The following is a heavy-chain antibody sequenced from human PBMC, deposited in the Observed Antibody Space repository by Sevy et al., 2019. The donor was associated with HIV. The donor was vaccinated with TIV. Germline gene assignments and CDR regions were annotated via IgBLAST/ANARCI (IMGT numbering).Heavy chain of an antibody. Sequence: ASVKVSCKTSGGTFSDYAFSWVRQAPGQGLEWMGSINPIFDTANYAQKSQGRVTITADESTSTVYMELSSLRSEDSAIFYCAGEEDASSSLHYYMDVWGKGTTVTVSS. V-gene: IGHV1-69*13. CDR2: INPIFDTA. D-gene: IGHD6-6*01. CDR1: GGTFSDYA. J-gene: IGHJ6*03. CDR3: AGEEDASSSLHYYMDV.